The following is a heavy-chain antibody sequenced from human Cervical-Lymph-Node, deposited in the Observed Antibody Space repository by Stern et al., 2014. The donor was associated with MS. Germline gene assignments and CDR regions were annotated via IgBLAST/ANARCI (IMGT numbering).Heavy chain of an antibody. Sequence: EVQLVESGGGLLQPGGSLRLSCAASGVTVSSNYMSWVRQAPGKGLEWVSVLYADGTTYYADSVKGRFTISRDNSRNTLYLQMSALRAGDTAVYYCARVYYGSYVDSWGQGSLVTVSS. J-gene: IGHJ4*02. CDR2: LYADGTT. CDR3: ARVYYGSYVDS. CDR1: GVTVSSNY. D-gene: IGHD3-10*01. V-gene: IGHV3-53*01.